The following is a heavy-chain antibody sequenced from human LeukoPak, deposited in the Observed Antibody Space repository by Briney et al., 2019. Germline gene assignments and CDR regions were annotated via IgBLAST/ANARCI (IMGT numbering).Heavy chain of an antibody. J-gene: IGHJ5*02. Sequence: GGSLRLSCAASGFTFSSYGMHWVRQAPGKGLEWVSGVNGSGDTTYYADSVRGRFTISRENSKNILYLQMNSLRAEDTALYFCAKLAVYDILTGYYKNWFDPLGPGNPGQRLV. D-gene: IGHD3-9*01. CDR2: VNGSGDTT. CDR1: GFTFSSYG. CDR3: AKLAVYDILTGYYKNWFDP. V-gene: IGHV3-23*01.